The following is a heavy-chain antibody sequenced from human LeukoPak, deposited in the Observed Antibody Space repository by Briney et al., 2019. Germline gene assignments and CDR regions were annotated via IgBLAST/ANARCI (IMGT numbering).Heavy chain of an antibody. CDR3: ARVQVAAIDY. CDR1: GGSFSGYY. CDR2: IHHSGST. D-gene: IGHD6-19*01. J-gene: IGHJ4*02. Sequence: PSETLSLTCAVYGGSFSGYYWSWIRQPPGKVLEWIGEIHHSGSTNYNPSLKSRVTISVDPSKNQFSLKLSSGTAADTAVHYCARVQVAAIDYWGQGTLVTVSS. V-gene: IGHV4-34*01.